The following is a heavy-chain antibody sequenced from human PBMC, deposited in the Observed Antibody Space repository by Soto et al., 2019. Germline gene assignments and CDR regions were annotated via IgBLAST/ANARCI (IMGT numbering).Heavy chain of an antibody. J-gene: IGHJ3*02. CDR3: ARASRYYYDSSGYYYPDAFAI. Sequence: GLPLRLSCPGSGFTCSSDSMNGVRRESVDVREWVSSISSSSSYIYYADSVKGRFTISRDNAKNSLYLQMNSLRAEDTAVYYCARASRYYYDSSGYYYPDAFAIWGQGTMVTVTS. CDR1: GFTCSSDS. V-gene: IGHV3-21*01. CDR2: ISSSSSYI. D-gene: IGHD3-22*01.